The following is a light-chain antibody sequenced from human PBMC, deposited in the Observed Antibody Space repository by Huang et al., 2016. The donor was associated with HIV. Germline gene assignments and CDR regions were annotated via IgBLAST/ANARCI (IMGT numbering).Light chain of an antibody. J-gene: IGKJ2*01. CDR3: QQYNNWPPYT. CDR2: GAS. V-gene: IGKV3-15*01. Sequence: EIVMTQSPGTLSASPGERATLSCRASQTVSSNLAWYQQKPGQAPSLRIYGASTRATGIPARFSGSGSGTEFTLTISSLQSEDFAVYYCQQYNNWPPYTFGQGTKLEIK. CDR1: QTVSSN.